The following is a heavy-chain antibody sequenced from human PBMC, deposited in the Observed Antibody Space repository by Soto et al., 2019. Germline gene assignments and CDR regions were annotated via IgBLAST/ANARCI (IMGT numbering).Heavy chain of an antibody. CDR1: GGTFSSYA. CDR3: ADSSGWYWGCRSYYYGMDV. CDR2: IIPIFGTA. D-gene: IGHD6-19*01. J-gene: IGHJ6*02. V-gene: IGHV1-69*01. Sequence: QVQLVQSGAEVKKPGSSVKVSCKASGGTFSSYAISWVRQAPGQGLEWMGGIIPIFGTANYAQKFQGRVTITADESTSTAYMELSSLRSEDTAVYYCADSSGWYWGCRSYYYGMDVWGQGTTVTVSS.